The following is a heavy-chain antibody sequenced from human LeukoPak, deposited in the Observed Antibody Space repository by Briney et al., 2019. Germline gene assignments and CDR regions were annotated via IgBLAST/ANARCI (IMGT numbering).Heavy chain of an antibody. Sequence: SETLSLTCAVYGGSFSGYYWSWIRQPPGKGLEWIGEINHSGSTNYNPSLKSRVTISVDTSKNQFSLKLSSVTAADTAVYYCARVGPAAVYYYYYGMDVWGQGTTVTVSS. CDR1: GGSFSGYY. V-gene: IGHV4-34*01. CDR2: INHSGST. J-gene: IGHJ6*02. D-gene: IGHD2-2*01. CDR3: ARVGPAAVYYYYYGMDV.